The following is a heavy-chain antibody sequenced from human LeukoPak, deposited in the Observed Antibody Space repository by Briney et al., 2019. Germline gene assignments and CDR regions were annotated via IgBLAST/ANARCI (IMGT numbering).Heavy chain of an antibody. V-gene: IGHV5-51*01. D-gene: IGHD3-10*01. J-gene: IGHJ6*03. CDR2: IYPGDSDT. CDR3: XXXXXXLLTPGYYYYYMDV. CDR1: GYRFTNYW. Sequence: GESLEISCKGSGYRFTNYWIGWVRQMPGKGLEWMGIIYPGDSDTRYSPSFQGQVTISADKSISTAYLQWSSLKASDTAMYYXXXXXXXLLTPGYYYYYMDVWGKGTTVTISS.